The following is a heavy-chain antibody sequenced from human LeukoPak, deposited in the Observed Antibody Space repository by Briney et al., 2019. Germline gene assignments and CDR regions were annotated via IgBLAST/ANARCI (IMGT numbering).Heavy chain of an antibody. V-gene: IGHV3-21*01. J-gene: IGHJ4*02. CDR2: ISSGSAYI. Sequence: GGSLRLSCTASGFSFSDYTMNWVRQAPGKGREWLSSISSGSAYIHYADSVKGRFTISRDNAKNSLNLQMSSLRAEDTAVYYCASGTTGTTGFNYWGQGTLVTVSS. CDR3: ASGTTGTTGFNY. D-gene: IGHD1-7*01. CDR1: GFSFSDYT.